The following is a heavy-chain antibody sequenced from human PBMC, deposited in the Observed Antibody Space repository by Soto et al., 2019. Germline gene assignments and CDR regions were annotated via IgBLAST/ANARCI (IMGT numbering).Heavy chain of an antibody. J-gene: IGHJ4*02. CDR1: GFTFSDYW. D-gene: IGHD6-13*01. V-gene: IGHV3-74*01. Sequence: HPGGSLRLSCAASGFTFSDYWMHWVRQAPGKGLEWVSRIKRDGSTTYYADSVKGRFTISRDNSKNTLYLQMNSLRAEDTAVYYCAKDLGGSSWYGPIDYWGQGTLVTVSS. CDR2: IKRDGSTT. CDR3: AKDLGGSSWYGPIDY.